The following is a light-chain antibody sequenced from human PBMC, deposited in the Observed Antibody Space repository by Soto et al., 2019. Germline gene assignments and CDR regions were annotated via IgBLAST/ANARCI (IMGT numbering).Light chain of an antibody. CDR3: QQRSNWPPIT. CDR2: AAS. V-gene: IGKV3D-20*02. Sequence: DILLTQSPGTLSLSPGDRATLSCRASQSVSSNYLAWYQQKPGQAPRLLIYAASTRATGIPERFSGSGSGTGFTLTISSLEPEDFAVYYCQQRSNWPPITFGQGTRLEIK. J-gene: IGKJ5*01. CDR1: QSVSSNY.